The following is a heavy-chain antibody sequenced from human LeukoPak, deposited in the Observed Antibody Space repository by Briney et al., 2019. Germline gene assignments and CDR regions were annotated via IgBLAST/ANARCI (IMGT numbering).Heavy chain of an antibody. J-gene: IGHJ3*02. D-gene: IGHD6-6*01. V-gene: IGHV3-30-3*01. CDR2: ISYDGSNK. CDR1: GFTFSSYA. Sequence: GGSLRLSCAASGFTFSSYAMHWVRQAPGKGLEWVAVISYDGSNKYYADSVKGRFTISRDNSKNTLYLQMNSLRAEDTAVYYCARDGRYGIAARMGAFDIWGQGTMVTVSS. CDR3: ARDGRYGIAARMGAFDI.